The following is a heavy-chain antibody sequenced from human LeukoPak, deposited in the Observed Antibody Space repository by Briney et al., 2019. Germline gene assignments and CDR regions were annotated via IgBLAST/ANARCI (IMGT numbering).Heavy chain of an antibody. CDR1: GITFSSYD. CDR2: ISSSGSTI. J-gene: IGHJ4*02. V-gene: IGHV3-48*03. D-gene: IGHD5-18*01. Sequence: PGGSLRLSCAASGITFSSYDMNWVRQAPGKGLEWVSYISSSGSTIYYADSVKGRFSISRDNAENSLYLQLNSLRAEDTALYYCARSGSIYGYFDYWGQGTLVTVSS. CDR3: ARSGSIYGYFDY.